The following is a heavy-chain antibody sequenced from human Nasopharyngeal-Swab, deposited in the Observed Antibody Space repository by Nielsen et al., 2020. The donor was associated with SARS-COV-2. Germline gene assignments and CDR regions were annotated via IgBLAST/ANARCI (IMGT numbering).Heavy chain of an antibody. CDR2: ISGSGSST. CDR3: AKAEGLGSIPYYYGMDV. Sequence: GEALKISCAASGFTFSSYAMSWVSQAPGKGLEWVSAISGSGSSTYYADSVKGRFTLSRDNSKHTLYLQMYSLRSEDTAVYYCAKAEGLGSIPYYYGMDVWGHGTTVTVSS. J-gene: IGHJ6*02. CDR1: GFTFSSYA. D-gene: IGHD3/OR15-3a*01. V-gene: IGHV3-23*01.